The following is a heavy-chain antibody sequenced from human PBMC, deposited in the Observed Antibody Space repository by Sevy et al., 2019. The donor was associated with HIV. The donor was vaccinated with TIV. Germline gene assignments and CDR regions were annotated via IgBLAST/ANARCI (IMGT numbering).Heavy chain of an antibody. Sequence: SETLSLTCTVSGGSISSYYWSWIRQPPGKGLEWIGYIYYSGSTNYNPSLKSRVTISVDTSKNQFSLKLSSVTAADTAVYYCARVDAALSDYGMDVWGQGTTVTVSS. CDR3: ARVDAALSDYGMDV. J-gene: IGHJ6*02. CDR2: IYYSGST. CDR1: GGSISSYY. V-gene: IGHV4-59*13.